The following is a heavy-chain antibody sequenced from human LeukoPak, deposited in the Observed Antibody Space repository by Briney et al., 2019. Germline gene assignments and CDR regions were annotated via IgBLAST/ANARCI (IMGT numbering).Heavy chain of an antibody. V-gene: IGHV4-59*01. Sequence: SETLSLTCTVSGGSISSYYWSWIRQPPGKGLEWIGYIYYSGNTNYNPSLKSRVSISVDTSKNQFSLKLSSVTAADTAVYYCARLRYCSSTSCYVFDYWGQGTLVTVSS. CDR3: ARLRYCSSTSCYVFDY. CDR2: IYYSGNT. CDR1: GGSISSYY. D-gene: IGHD2-2*01. J-gene: IGHJ4*02.